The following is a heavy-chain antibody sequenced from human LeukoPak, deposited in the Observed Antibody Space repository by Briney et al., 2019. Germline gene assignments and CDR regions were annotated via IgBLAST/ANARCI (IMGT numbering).Heavy chain of an antibody. Sequence: ASVKVSCKASGGTFSSYAISWVRQAPGQGREWMGRIIPILGIANYAQKFQGRVTITADKSTSTAYMELSSLRSEDTAVYYCARADIEEMATLRNWYFDLWGRGTLVTVSS. V-gene: IGHV1-69*04. J-gene: IGHJ2*01. CDR2: IIPILGIA. CDR1: GGTFSSYA. D-gene: IGHD5-12*01. CDR3: ARADIEEMATLRNWYFDL.